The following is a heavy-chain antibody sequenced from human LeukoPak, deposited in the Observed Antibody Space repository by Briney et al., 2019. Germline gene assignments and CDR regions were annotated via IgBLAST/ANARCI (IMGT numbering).Heavy chain of an antibody. CDR1: GYTFTSYA. Sequence: ASVKVSYKASGYTFTSYAMHWVRQAPGQRLEWMGWINAGNGNTKYSQKFQGRVTITRDTSASTAYMELSSLRSEDTAVYYCARESNWSAPDYWGQGTLVTVSS. J-gene: IGHJ4*02. CDR2: INAGNGNT. V-gene: IGHV1-3*01. CDR3: ARESNWSAPDY. D-gene: IGHD6-13*01.